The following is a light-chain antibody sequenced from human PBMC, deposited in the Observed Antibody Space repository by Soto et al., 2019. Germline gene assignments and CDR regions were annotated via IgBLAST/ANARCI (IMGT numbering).Light chain of an antibody. CDR3: QQYTRSPLT. J-gene: IGKJ1*01. CDR1: QSITNNY. CDR2: DAS. V-gene: IGKV3-20*01. Sequence: EIVLTQSPATLSSFPGDRVTLSCRASQSITNNYLAWYQQKPGQAPRLVIYDASSRATGIPDRFSASGSGTDFTLTISRLEPEDFAVYYCQQYTRSPLTFGQGTKVDIK.